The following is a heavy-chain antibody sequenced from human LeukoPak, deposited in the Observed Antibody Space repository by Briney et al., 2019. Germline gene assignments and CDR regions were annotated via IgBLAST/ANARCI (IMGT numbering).Heavy chain of an antibody. CDR3: ARDPIRKNIVVPGFDI. D-gene: IGHD2-2*01. CDR2: ISAYNGNT. V-gene: IGHV1-18*03. J-gene: IGHJ3*02. Sequence: ASVKVSCKASGYTFTSYGISWVRQAPGQGLEWMGWISAYNGNTNYAQKLQDRVTMTTDTSTSTAYMELRSLRSDDMAVYYCARDPIRKNIVVPGFDIWGQGTMVTVSS. CDR1: GYTFTSYG.